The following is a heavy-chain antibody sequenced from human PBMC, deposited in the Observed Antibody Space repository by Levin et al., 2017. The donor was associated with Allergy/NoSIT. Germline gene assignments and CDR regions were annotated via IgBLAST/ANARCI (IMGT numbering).Heavy chain of an antibody. CDR2: IFPGDSDT. J-gene: IGHJ6*02. CDR1: GYSFTSYW. CDR3: ARQGADFYYFGLDV. Sequence: GESLKISCKASGYSFTSYWIAWVRQMPGKGLEWMGIIFPGDSDTKYSPSFQGQVTISADKSISTAYLQWSNLKASDTAMYYCARQGADFYYFGLDVWGQGTTVTVSS. V-gene: IGHV5-51*01.